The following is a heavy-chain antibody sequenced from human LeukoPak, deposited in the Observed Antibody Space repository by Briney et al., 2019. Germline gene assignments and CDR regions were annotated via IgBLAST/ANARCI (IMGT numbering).Heavy chain of an antibody. CDR1: GGSISSYY. J-gene: IGHJ6*03. CDR3: ARTVAGQGYYYYYYYMDV. CDR2: IYTSGST. Sequence: ASETLSLTCTVSGGSISSYYWSWIRQPAGKGLEWIGRIYTSGSTNYNPSLKSRVTMSVDTSKNQFSLKLSSVTAADTAVYYCARTVAGQGYYYYYYYMDVWGKGTTVTVSS. D-gene: IGHD6-19*01. V-gene: IGHV4-4*07.